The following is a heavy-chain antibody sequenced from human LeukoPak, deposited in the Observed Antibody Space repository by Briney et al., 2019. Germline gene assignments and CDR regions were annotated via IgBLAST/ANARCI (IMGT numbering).Heavy chain of an antibody. CDR3: ARDRLYSSGWYFDY. J-gene: IGHJ4*02. Sequence: GGSLRLSCAASGFIFSSYSMNWVRQAPGKGLEWVSYISSSGSTIYYADSVKGRFTISRDNAKNSLYLQMNSLRAEDTAVYYCARDRLYSSGWYFDYWGQGTLVTVSS. V-gene: IGHV3-48*01. CDR1: GFIFSSYS. D-gene: IGHD6-19*01. CDR2: ISSSGSTI.